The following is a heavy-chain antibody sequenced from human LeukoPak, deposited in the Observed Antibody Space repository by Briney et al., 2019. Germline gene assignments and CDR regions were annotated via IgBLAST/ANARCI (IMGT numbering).Heavy chain of an antibody. CDR1: GYTFTSYG. V-gene: IGHV1-18*01. CDR2: ISAYNGNT. CDR3: ARGIWVRKDRGYYFDY. D-gene: IGHD3-10*01. Sequence: ASVKVSCKASGYTFTSYGISWVRQAPGQGLEWMGWISAYNGNTNYAQKLQGRVTMTTDTSTNTAYMELSSLRSEDTAVYYCARGIWVRKDRGYYFDYWGQGTLVTVSS. J-gene: IGHJ4*02.